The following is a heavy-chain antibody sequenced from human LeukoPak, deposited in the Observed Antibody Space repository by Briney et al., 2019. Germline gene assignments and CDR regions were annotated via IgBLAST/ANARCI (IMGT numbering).Heavy chain of an antibody. D-gene: IGHD3-10*01. V-gene: IGHV3-48*02. Sequence: GGSLRLSCAASGFTFSNAWMNWVRQAPGKGLEWVSYISSSSSTIYYADSVKGRFTISRDNAKNSLYLQMNSLRDEDTAVYYCASLYGSGSYVAYYYGMDVWGQGTTVTVSS. CDR2: ISSSSSTI. CDR3: ASLYGSGSYVAYYYGMDV. J-gene: IGHJ6*02. CDR1: GFTFSNAW.